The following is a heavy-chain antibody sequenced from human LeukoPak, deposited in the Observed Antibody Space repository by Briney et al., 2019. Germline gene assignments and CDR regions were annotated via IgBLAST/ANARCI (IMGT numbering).Heavy chain of an antibody. D-gene: IGHD3-10*01. V-gene: IGHV3-66*01. J-gene: IGHJ6*02. CDR2: IYSGGST. CDR3: ARDAQITIYYYYGVDV. CDR1: GFTVSSNY. Sequence: GGSLRLSCAASGFTVSSNYMSWVRQAPGKGLEWVSVIYSGGSTYYADSVKGRFTISRDNSKNTLYLQMNGLRAEDTAVYYCARDAQITIYYYYGVDVWGQGTTVTVSS.